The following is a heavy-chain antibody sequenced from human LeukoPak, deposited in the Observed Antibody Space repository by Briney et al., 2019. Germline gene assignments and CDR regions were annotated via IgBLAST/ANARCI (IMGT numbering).Heavy chain of an antibody. CDR1: GYTFTSYD. D-gene: IGHD6-13*01. CDR2: MNPNSGNT. CDR3: ARGPRAAADDY. V-gene: IGHV1-8*03. J-gene: IGHJ4*02. Sequence: ASVKVSCKASGYTFTSYDINWVRQATGQGLEWMGWMNPNSGNTGYAQKFQGRVTITRDTSASTAYMELSSLTSEDTAVYYCARGPRAAADDYWGQGTLVTVSS.